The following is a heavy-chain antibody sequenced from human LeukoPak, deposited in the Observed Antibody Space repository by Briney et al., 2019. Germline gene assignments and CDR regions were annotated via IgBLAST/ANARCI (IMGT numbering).Heavy chain of an antibody. Sequence: PSETLSLTCTVSGGSISGYYWSWIRQSAGKGLEWIGRIYSSGSTNYNPSLKSRVTMSVDTSKNQFSLKLSSVTAADTAVYYCARGKITMVRGVITGYWFDPWGQGTLVTVSS. CDR3: ARGKITMVRGVITGYWFDP. V-gene: IGHV4-4*07. CDR2: IYSSGST. J-gene: IGHJ5*02. CDR1: GGSISGYY. D-gene: IGHD3-10*01.